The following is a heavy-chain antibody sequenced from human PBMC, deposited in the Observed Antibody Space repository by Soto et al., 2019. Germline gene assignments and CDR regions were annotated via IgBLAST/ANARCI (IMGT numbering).Heavy chain of an antibody. D-gene: IGHD2-2*01. J-gene: IGHJ5*02. V-gene: IGHV4-34*01. CDR3: ARERQYQLLLNWFDP. CDR1: GGSFSGYY. CDR2: INHSGST. Sequence: SETLSLTCAVYGGSFSGYYWSWIRQPPGKGLEWIGEINHSGSTNYNPSLKSRVTISVDTSKNQFSLKLSSVIAADTAVYYCARERQYQLLLNWFDPWGQGTLVTVSS.